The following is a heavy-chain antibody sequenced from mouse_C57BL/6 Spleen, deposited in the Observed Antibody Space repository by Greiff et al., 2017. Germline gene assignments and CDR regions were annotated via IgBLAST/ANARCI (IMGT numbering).Heavy chain of an antibody. J-gene: IGHJ2*01. D-gene: IGHD3-2*02. V-gene: IGHV1-74*01. Sequence: QVQLQQPGAELVKPGASVKVSCKASGYTFTSYWMHWVKQRPGQGLEWIGRLHPSDSDTNYNQKFKGKATLTVDKSSSTAYMQRSSLTSEDSAVYDCAIRGFGAAQALDYWGQGTTLTVSS. CDR2: LHPSDSDT. CDR1: GYTFTSYW. CDR3: AIRGFGAAQALDY.